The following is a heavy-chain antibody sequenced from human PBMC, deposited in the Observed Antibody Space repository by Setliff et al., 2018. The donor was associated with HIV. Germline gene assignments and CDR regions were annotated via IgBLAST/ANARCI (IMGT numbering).Heavy chain of an antibody. Sequence: ASVKVSCKASGGTFSSYAISWVRQAPGQGLEWMGRIVPIFGTANYAQKFQGRVTITADKSTSTAHMELSSLRSEDTAVYYCARNPQPTGTPDYYYYYYMDVWGKGTTVTVSS. D-gene: IGHD1-1*01. V-gene: IGHV1-69*06. CDR1: GGTFSSYA. CDR2: IVPIFGTA. CDR3: ARNPQPTGTPDYYYYYYMDV. J-gene: IGHJ6*03.